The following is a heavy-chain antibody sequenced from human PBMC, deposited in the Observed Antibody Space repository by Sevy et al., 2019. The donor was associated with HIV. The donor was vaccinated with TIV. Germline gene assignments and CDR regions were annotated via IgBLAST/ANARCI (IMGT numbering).Heavy chain of an antibody. D-gene: IGHD6-25*01. J-gene: IGHJ4*02. CDR3: ARVRVAAADYYFDY. V-gene: IGHV3-11*01. CDR2: ISSGGRTI. CDR1: GFTFSDYY. Sequence: GGSLRLSCAASGFTFSDYYMSWIRQAPGKGLEWVSYISSGGRTIYYADSVKGRFTISRDNAKNSLYLQMNSLRAEDTAVYYCARVRVAAADYYFDYGGQGTLVTVSS.